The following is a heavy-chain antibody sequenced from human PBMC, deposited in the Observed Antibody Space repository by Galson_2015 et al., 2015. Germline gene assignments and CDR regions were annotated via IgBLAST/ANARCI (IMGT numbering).Heavy chain of an antibody. CDR2: ISAYNGNT. CDR1: GYTFTSYG. Sequence: SVKVSCKASGYTFTSYGISWVRQAPGQGLEWMGWISAYNGNTNYAQKLQGRVTMTTDTSTSTAYMELRSLRSDDTAVYYCARSSVVVVAAPATPNDYWGQGTLVTVSS. V-gene: IGHV1-18*04. J-gene: IGHJ4*02. D-gene: IGHD2-15*01. CDR3: ARSSVVVVAAPATPNDY.